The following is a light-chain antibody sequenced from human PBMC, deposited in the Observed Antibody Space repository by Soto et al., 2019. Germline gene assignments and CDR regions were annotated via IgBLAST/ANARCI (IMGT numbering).Light chain of an antibody. Sequence: EIAMTQSPATLSVSPGDRATRSCRASQSVSSNLAWYQQKPGQTPGLLIYGASTRAAGISARYSGSGSGTEFTLTISSLQSEDFEVYFCQQYTNWAQLTFGPGTKVDIK. J-gene: IGKJ3*01. CDR1: QSVSSN. CDR2: GAS. CDR3: QQYTNWAQLT. V-gene: IGKV3-15*01.